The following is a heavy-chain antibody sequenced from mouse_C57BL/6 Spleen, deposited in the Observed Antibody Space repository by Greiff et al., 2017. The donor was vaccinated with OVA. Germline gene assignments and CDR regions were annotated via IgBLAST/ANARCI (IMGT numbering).Heavy chain of an antibody. V-gene: IGHV5-16*01. D-gene: IGHD1-1*02. J-gene: IGHJ1*03. CDR1: GFTFSDYY. Sequence: EVKVVESEGGLVQPGSSMKLSCTASGFTFSDYYMAWVRQVPEKGLEWVANINYEGSSTYYLDSLKSRFIISRDNAKNILYLQMSSLKSEDTATYYCAREVGLWYFDVWGTGTTVTVSS. CDR2: INYEGSST. CDR3: AREVGLWYFDV.